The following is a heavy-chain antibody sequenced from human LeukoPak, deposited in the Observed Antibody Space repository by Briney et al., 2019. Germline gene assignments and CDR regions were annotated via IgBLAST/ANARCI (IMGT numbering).Heavy chain of an antibody. CDR2: IYHSGST. Sequence: PSQTLSLTCTVSGGSISSGGYYWSWIRQAPGKGLEWIGYIYHSGSTYYNPSLKSRVTISVDRSKNQFSLKLSSVTAADTAVYYCARDPKGITIFGVVNWFDPWGQGTLVTVSS. CDR1: GGSISSGGYY. J-gene: IGHJ5*02. CDR3: ARDPKGITIFGVVNWFDP. D-gene: IGHD3-3*01. V-gene: IGHV4-30-2*01.